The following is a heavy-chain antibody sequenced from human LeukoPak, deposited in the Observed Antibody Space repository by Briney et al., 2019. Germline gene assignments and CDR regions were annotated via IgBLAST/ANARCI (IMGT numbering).Heavy chain of an antibody. CDR1: GFTFSAYG. J-gene: IGHJ4*02. V-gene: IGHV3-23*01. CDR2: IGGSGATT. CDR3: AKGESSSWRGYFDY. Sequence: GGSLRLSCVASGFTFSAYGMSWLRQAPGKGLEWVSAIGGSGATTYYADSVRGRFTISRDNAKNSLYLQMNSLRAEDTALYYCAKGESSSWRGYFDYWGQGTLVTVSS. D-gene: IGHD6-13*01.